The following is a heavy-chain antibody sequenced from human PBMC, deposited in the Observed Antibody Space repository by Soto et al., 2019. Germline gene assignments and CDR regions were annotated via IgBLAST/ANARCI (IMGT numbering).Heavy chain of an antibody. V-gene: IGHV4-4*02. CDR1: GGSISSSNW. CDR2: IYHSGST. J-gene: IGHJ5*02. CDR3: ARDVYGSGDNWFDP. D-gene: IGHD3-10*01. Sequence: SETLSLTCAVSGGSISSSNWWSWVRQPPGKGLEWIGEIYHSGSTNYNPSLKSRVTVSVDTSKNQFSLKLSSVTAADTAVYYCARDVYGSGDNWFDPWGQGTLVTVSS.